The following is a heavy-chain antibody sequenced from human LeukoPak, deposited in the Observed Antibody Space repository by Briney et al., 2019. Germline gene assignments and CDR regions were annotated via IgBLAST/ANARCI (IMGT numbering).Heavy chain of an antibody. CDR2: INHSGST. D-gene: IGHD2-15*01. Sequence: SETLSLTXAVYGGSFSGYYWSWIRQPPGKGLEWIGEINHSGSTNCNPSLKSRVTISVDTSKNQFSLKLSSVTAADTAVYYCARAPTYCSGGSCYSHAFDIWGQGTMVTVSS. CDR3: ARAPTYCSGGSCYSHAFDI. CDR1: GGSFSGYY. V-gene: IGHV4-34*01. J-gene: IGHJ3*02.